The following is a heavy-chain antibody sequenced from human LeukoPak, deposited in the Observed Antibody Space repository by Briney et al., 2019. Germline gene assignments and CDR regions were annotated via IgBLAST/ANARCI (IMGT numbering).Heavy chain of an antibody. V-gene: IGHV5-51*01. CDR2: IFPGGSES. CDR1: GYTFTSYR. D-gene: IGHD4-17*01. Sequence: GESLKISCEGSGYTFTSYRIGWVRQVPGKGLEWMGVIFPGGSESRYSPSFQGQVTFSADKSIGTAYLQWNGLEASDTAIYYCARFSVQNYGVGPDYWGQGTQVTVSS. CDR3: ARFSVQNYGVGPDY. J-gene: IGHJ4*02.